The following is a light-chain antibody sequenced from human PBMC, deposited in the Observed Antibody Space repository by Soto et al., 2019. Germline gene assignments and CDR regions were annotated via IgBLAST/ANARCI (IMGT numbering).Light chain of an antibody. CDR3: QQYDKWPRT. Sequence: EIVMTQSPATLSVSPGERATLSCRASQSVSSNLAWYQQKPGQAPRLLIYGASTRATGIPARFSGSGSGTEFTLTISNLQSEDFAVYHCQQYDKWPRTFXQGTKV. CDR1: QSVSSN. CDR2: GAS. V-gene: IGKV3-15*01. J-gene: IGKJ1*01.